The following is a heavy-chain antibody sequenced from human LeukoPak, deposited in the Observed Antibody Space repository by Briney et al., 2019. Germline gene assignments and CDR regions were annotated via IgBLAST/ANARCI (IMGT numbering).Heavy chain of an antibody. V-gene: IGHV4-34*01. CDR2: VNHSGST. J-gene: IGHJ5*02. Sequence: SSETLSLTCAVYGGSFSGYYWSWIRQPPGKGLEWIGEVNHSGSTNYNPSLKSRVTISVDTSKNQFSLKLSSVTAADTAVYYCARGAFVVVVAKINHNWFDPWGQGTLVTVSS. CDR1: GGSFSGYY. D-gene: IGHD2-15*01. CDR3: ARGAFVVVVAKINHNWFDP.